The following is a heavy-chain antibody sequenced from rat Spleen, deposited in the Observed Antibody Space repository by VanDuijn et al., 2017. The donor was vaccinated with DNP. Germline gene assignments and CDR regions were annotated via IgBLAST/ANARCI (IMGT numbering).Heavy chain of an antibody. CDR2: IIYDGSRT. CDR3: ATQTPYNTPPYFDY. Sequence: EVQLVESGGGLVQPGRSLKLSCAASGFTFSDYNMAWVRQAPKKGLEWVATIIYDGSRTYYRDSVKGRFTISRDNAKSTLYLQMDSLRSEDTATYYCATQTPYNTPPYFDYWGQGVMVTVSS. CDR1: GFTFSDYN. D-gene: IGHD1-10*01. V-gene: IGHV5S10*01. J-gene: IGHJ2*01.